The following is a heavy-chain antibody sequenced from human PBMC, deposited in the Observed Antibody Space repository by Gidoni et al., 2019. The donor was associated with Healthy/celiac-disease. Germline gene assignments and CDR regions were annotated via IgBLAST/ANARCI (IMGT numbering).Heavy chain of an antibody. CDR1: GGSISSYY. CDR2: IYYSGST. Sequence: QVQLQESGPGLVKPSETLSLTCPVSGGSISSYYWSWIRQPPGKGLEWIGYIYYSGSTNYNPSLKSRVTISVDTSKNQFSLKLSSVTAADTAVYYCARDSGSLTGHYFDYWGQGTLVTVSS. D-gene: IGHD1-26*01. V-gene: IGHV4-59*01. J-gene: IGHJ4*02. CDR3: ARDSGSLTGHYFDY.